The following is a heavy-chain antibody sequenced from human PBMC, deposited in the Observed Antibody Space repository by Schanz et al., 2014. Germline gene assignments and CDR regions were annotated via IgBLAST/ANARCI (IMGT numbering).Heavy chain of an antibody. CDR3: ARNTSYGMDA. Sequence: QVQLVESGGGLVKPGGSLRLSCAASGFTFSDYYMSWIRQAPGKGLEWVSYISGTTTYTNYADSVKGRFTISKDNAKSALYLQINSLRAEGTAVYYCARNTSYGMDAWGQGTTVTASS. V-gene: IGHV3-11*06. CDR2: ISGTTTYT. J-gene: IGHJ6*02. CDR1: GFTFSDYY.